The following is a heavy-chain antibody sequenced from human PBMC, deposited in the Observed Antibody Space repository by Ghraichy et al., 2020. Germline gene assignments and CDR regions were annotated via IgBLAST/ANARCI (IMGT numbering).Heavy chain of an antibody. CDR2: ISAYNGNT. J-gene: IGHJ4*02. CDR3: AVIKPGIAVAGERFDY. CDR1: GYTFTSYG. Sequence: ASVKVSCKASGYTFTSYGISWVRQAPGQGLEWMGWISAYNGNTNYAQKLQGRVTMTTDTSTSTAYMELRSLRSDDTAVYYCAVIKPGIAVAGERFDYWGQGTLVTGSS. D-gene: IGHD6-19*01. V-gene: IGHV1-18*04.